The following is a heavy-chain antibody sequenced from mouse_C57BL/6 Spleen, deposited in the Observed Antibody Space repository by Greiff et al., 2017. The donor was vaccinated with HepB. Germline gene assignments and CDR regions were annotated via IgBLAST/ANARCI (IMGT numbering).Heavy chain of an antibody. CDR1: GFSLTSYG. Sequence: VQRVESGPGLVAPSQSLSITCTVSGFSLTSYGVHWVRQPPGKGLEWLVVIWSDGSTTYNSALKSRLSISKDNSKSQVFLKMNSLQTDDTAMYYCARHGRGLECAMDYWGQGTSVTVSS. CDR2: IWSDGST. J-gene: IGHJ4*01. D-gene: IGHD2-4*01. CDR3: ARHGRGLECAMDY. V-gene: IGHV2-6-1*01.